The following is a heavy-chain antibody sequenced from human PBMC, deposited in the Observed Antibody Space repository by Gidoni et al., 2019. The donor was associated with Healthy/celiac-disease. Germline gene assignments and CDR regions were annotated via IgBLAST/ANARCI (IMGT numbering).Heavy chain of an antibody. J-gene: IGHJ6*03. CDR2: INPSGST. D-gene: IGHD3-22*01. CDR1: GGSFSGYY. Sequence: QVQLQQWGAGLLKPSETLSLTCAVYGGSFSGYYWRWNRQPPGTGLEWIGEINPSGSTNYNPSLKSRVTISVDTSKNQFSLKLSSVTAADTAVYYCARGPRPAGVITRYYYYYYMDVWGKGTTVTVSS. V-gene: IGHV4-34*01. CDR3: ARGPRPAGVITRYYYYYYMDV.